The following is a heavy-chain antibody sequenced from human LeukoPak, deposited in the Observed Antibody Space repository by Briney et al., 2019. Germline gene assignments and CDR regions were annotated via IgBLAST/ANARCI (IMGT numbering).Heavy chain of an antibody. V-gene: IGHV1-69*05. Sequence: ASVKVSCKASGGTFSSYAISWVRQAPGQGLEWMGRIIPIFGTANYAQKFQGRVTITTDESTSTAYMELSSLRSEDTAVYYCARYYYNSSGYYYPYWFDPWGQGTLVTVSS. D-gene: IGHD3-22*01. CDR1: GGTFSSYA. J-gene: IGHJ5*02. CDR2: IIPIFGTA. CDR3: ARYYYNSSGYYYPYWFDP.